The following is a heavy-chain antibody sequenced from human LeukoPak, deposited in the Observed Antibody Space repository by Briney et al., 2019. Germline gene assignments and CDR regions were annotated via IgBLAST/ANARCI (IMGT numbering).Heavy chain of an antibody. CDR2: AYYSGST. V-gene: IGHV4-59*02. D-gene: IGHD5-12*01. J-gene: IGHJ4*02. CDR1: GASVSNHY. Sequence: PSETLSLTCSVSGASVSNHYCTWMRQPPGKRLEWIGYAYYSGSTKYNASLKSRGTISVDTSKNQFSLRLNSVTAADTAVYYCAISYGGYVLDSWGQGTLVIVSS. CDR3: AISYGGYVLDS.